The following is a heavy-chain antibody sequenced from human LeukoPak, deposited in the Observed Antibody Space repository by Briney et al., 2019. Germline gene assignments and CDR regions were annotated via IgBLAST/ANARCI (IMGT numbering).Heavy chain of an antibody. J-gene: IGHJ4*02. CDR2: ISYDGSNK. CDR1: GFTFSSYA. CDR3: ARDKGGLSGDYD. V-gene: IGHV3-30-3*01. D-gene: IGHD4-17*01. Sequence: GGSLRLSCAASGFTFSSYAMHWVRQAPGKGLEWVAVISYDGSNKYYADSVKGRFTISRDNSKNTLYLQMNSLRAEDTAVYYCARDKGGLSGDYDWGQGTLVTVSS.